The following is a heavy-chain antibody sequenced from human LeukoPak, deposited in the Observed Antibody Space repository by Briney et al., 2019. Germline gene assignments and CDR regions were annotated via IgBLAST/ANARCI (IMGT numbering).Heavy chain of an antibody. CDR2: INPNNGGT. CDR3: ASNRWQWLVQFDY. D-gene: IGHD6-19*01. CDR1: GYTFTGYY. V-gene: IGHV1-2*02. Sequence: ASVKVSCKASGYTFTGYYMHWVRQAPGQGLEWMGWINPNNGGTNYAQKFQGRVTMTRDTSISTAYMELSRLRSDDTAVYYCASNRWQWLVQFDYWGQGTLVTVSS. J-gene: IGHJ4*02.